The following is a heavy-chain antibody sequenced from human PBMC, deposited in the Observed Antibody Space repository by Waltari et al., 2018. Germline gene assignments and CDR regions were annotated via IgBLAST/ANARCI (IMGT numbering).Heavy chain of an antibody. CDR2: INHSGST. CDR1: GGSFSGYY. J-gene: IGHJ4*02. V-gene: IGHV4-34*01. CDR3: AGIIAAAGTSY. Sequence: QVQLQQWGAGLLKPSETLSPTCACYGGSFSGYYWSWIRHPPGKGLEWIGEINHSGSTNYNPSLKSRVTISVDTSKNQFSLKLSSVTAADTAVYYCAGIIAAAGTSYWGQGTLVTVSS. D-gene: IGHD6-13*01.